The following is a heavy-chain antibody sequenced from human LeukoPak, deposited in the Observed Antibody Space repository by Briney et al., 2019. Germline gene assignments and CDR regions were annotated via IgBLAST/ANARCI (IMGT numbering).Heavy chain of an antibody. Sequence: PSETLSLTCTVSGGSISSYYWSWIRQPPGKGQEWIGYIYYSGSTNYNPSLKSRVTISVDTSKNQFSLKLSSVTAADTAVYYCARGRITMVRRVHRSHYGMDVWGQGTTVTVSS. CDR3: ARGRITMVRRVHRSHYGMDV. CDR1: GGSISSYY. V-gene: IGHV4-59*01. CDR2: IYYSGST. D-gene: IGHD3-10*01. J-gene: IGHJ6*02.